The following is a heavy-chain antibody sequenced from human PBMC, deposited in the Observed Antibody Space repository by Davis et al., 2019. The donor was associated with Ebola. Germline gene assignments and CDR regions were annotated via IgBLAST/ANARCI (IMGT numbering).Heavy chain of an antibody. CDR3: ARAEWGLNYFDY. J-gene: IGHJ4*02. D-gene: IGHD3-3*01. V-gene: IGHV4-30-2*01. CDR2: IYHSGST. CDR1: GGSISSGGYS. Sequence: PSETLSLTCTVSGGSISSGGYSWSWIRQPPGKGLEWIGYIYHSGSTNYNPSLKSRVTISVDRSKNQFSLKLSSVTAADTAVYYCARAEWGLNYFDYWGQGTLVTVSS.